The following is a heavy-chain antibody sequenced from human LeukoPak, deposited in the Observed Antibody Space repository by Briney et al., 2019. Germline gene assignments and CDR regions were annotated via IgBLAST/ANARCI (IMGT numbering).Heavy chain of an antibody. V-gene: IGHV1-69*05. CDR1: GGTFSSYA. CDR3: ASDLGYCSGGSCYI. CDR2: IIPIFGTA. D-gene: IGHD2-15*01. Sequence: SVKVSCKASGGTFSSYAISWVQQAPGQGLEWMGRIIPIFGTANYAQKFQGRVTITTDESTSTAYMELSSLRSEDTAVYYCASDLGYCSGGSCYIWGQGTLVTVSS. J-gene: IGHJ4*02.